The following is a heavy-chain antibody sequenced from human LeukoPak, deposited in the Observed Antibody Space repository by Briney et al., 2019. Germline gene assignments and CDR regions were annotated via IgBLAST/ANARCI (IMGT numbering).Heavy chain of an antibody. J-gene: IGHJ6*03. Sequence: SETLSLTCTVSGGSISSYYWSWIRQPPGKGLEWIGYIYYSGSTNYNPSLESRATISVDTSKNQFSLKLSSVTAADTAVYYCARRMAGTVDYYYYYYMDVWGKGTTVTVSS. V-gene: IGHV4-59*08. CDR3: ARRMAGTVDYYYYYYMDV. CDR1: GGSISSYY. CDR2: IYYSGST. D-gene: IGHD1-1*01.